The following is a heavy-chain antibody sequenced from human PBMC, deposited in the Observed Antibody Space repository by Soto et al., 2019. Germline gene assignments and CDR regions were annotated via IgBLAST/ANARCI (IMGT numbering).Heavy chain of an antibody. CDR3: ARQGFGAIHGLVDV. Sequence: PSETLSLTCTVSGGSISSSSYYWGWIRQPPGKGLEWIGSIYYSGSTYYNPSLKSRVTISVDTSKNQFSLKLSSVTAADTAVYYCARQGFGAIHGLVDVWAQGTTVTVSS. CDR2: IYYSGST. V-gene: IGHV4-39*01. CDR1: GGSISSSSYY. J-gene: IGHJ6*02. D-gene: IGHD3-10*01.